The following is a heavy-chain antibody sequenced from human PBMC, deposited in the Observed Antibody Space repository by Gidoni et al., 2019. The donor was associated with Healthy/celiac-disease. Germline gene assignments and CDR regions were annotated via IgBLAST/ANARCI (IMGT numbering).Heavy chain of an antibody. V-gene: IGHV3-15*01. CDR3: TPEGFYDYVWGSYRYFDY. J-gene: IGHJ4*02. Sequence: EVQLVESGGGLVKPGGSLRLSCAASGFTFSHAWMSWVRQAPGKGLEWVGRIKSKTDGGTTDYAAPVKGRFTISRDDSKNTLYLQMNSLKTEDTAVYYCTPEGFYDYVWGSYRYFDYWGQGTLVTVSS. D-gene: IGHD3-16*02. CDR1: GFTFSHAW. CDR2: IKSKTDGGTT.